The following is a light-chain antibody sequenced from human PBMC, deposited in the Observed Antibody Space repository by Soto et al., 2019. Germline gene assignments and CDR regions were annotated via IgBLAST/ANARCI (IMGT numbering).Light chain of an antibody. J-gene: IGLJ1*01. CDR1: SSNIGSND. V-gene: IGLV1-51*02. CDR2: ENS. Sequence: QCVLTQPPSGSAAPGQKVTISSSGNSSNIGSNDVSWYQQLPGKAPKLLIYENSQRPSGIPDRFSGSKSGTSATLGITGLQTGDEADYYCGTWDSSLIALFGTGTKVTVL. CDR3: GTWDSSLIAL.